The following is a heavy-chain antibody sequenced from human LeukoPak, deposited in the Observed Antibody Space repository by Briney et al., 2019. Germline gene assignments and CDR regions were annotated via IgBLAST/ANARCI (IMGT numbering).Heavy chain of an antibody. Sequence: GRSLRLSCAASGFTFSSYGMHWVRQAPGKGLEWVAVKSYDGSNIYYADSVKGRFTISRDNSKNTLYLQMNSLRAEDTAVYYCAKSSGIQLWLHFDYWGQGTLVTVSS. J-gene: IGHJ4*02. D-gene: IGHD5-18*01. CDR3: AKSSGIQLWLHFDY. CDR2: KSYDGSNI. CDR1: GFTFSSYG. V-gene: IGHV3-30*18.